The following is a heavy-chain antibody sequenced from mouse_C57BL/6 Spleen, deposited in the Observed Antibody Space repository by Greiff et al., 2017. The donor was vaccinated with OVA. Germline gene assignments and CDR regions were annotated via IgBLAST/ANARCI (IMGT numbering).Heavy chain of an antibody. V-gene: IGHV1-15*01. CDR1: GYTFTDYE. CDR2: IDPETGGT. CDR3: TRRVTTVVGGYYFDY. Sequence: QVQLQQSGAELVRPGASVTLSCKASGYTFTDYEMHWVKQTPVHGLEWIGAIDPETGGTAYNQKFKGKAILTADKSSSTAYMELRSLTSEDSAVYYCTRRVTTVVGGYYFDYWGQGTTLTVSS. D-gene: IGHD1-1*01. J-gene: IGHJ2*01.